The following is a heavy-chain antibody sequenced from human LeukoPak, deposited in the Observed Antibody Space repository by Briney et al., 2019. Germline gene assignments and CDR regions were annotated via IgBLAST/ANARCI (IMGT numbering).Heavy chain of an antibody. J-gene: IGHJ4*02. V-gene: IGHV3-74*01. D-gene: IGHD5-18*01. Sequence: HPGGSLRLSCAASGFTFTTSWMHWFRQAPGKGLVWVSRIESDGTSTTYADSVKGRFTISRDNAKNTLYLQMNSLRAEDTAVYYCARVDTVMAYYFDLWGQGTLVTVSS. CDR1: GFTFTTSW. CDR3: ARVDTVMAYYFDL. CDR2: IESDGTST.